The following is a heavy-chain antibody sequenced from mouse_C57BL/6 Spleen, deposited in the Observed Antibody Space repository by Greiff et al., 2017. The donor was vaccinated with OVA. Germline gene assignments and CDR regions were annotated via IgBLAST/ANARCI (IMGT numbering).Heavy chain of an antibody. D-gene: IGHD2-5*01. J-gene: IGHJ4*01. Sequence: DVHLVESEGGLVQPGSSMKLSCTASGFTFSDYYMAWVRQVPEKGLEWVANINYDGSSTYYLDSLKSRFIISRDNAKNILYLQMSSLKSEDTATYYCARDRGYSRDYAMDYWGQGTSVTVSS. V-gene: IGHV5-16*01. CDR2: INYDGSST. CDR1: GFTFSDYY. CDR3: ARDRGYSRDYAMDY.